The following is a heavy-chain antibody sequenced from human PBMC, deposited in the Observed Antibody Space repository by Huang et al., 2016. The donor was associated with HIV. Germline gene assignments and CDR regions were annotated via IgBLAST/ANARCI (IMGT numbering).Heavy chain of an antibody. Sequence: QVQLVESGGGVVQPGRSLRLSCAASGFSFSNYGMHWVRQAPGKGLEWLALISYDGINTYFGDPVKGRFTISRDKPRNTLYLQLDSLRAEDTAIYYCAKVGFLQWFGQLTPEHYNYYYMDVWGKGTTVTVSS. CDR1: GFSFSNYG. CDR2: ISYDGINT. J-gene: IGHJ6*03. D-gene: IGHD3-10*01. V-gene: IGHV3-30*18. CDR3: AKVGFLQWFGQLTPEHYNYYYMDV.